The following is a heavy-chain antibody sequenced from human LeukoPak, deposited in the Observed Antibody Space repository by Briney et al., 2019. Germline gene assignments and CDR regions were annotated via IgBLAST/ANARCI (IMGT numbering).Heavy chain of an antibody. CDR1: GFPFSSYA. Sequence: GGSLRLSCAASGFPFSSYAMNWVRQAPGKGLEWVSVIAGSDGFTQYADSVKGRFTISRDNSKNTVYLQLNRLRVEDTALYYCVRSLDYWGQGTLVTVSS. CDR3: VRSLDY. J-gene: IGHJ4*02. V-gene: IGHV3-23*01. CDR2: IAGSDGFT.